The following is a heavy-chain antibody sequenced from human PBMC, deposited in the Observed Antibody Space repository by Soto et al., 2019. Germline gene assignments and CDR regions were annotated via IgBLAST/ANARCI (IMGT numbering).Heavy chain of an antibody. CDR1: GYTFTSYA. J-gene: IGHJ3*02. CDR2: INAGNGNT. Sequence: GASVKVSCKASGYTFTSYAMHWVRQAPGQRLEWMGWINAGNGNTKYSQKFQGRVTITRDTSASTAYMELSSLRSEDTAVYYCARDKPLWFGEPGDVDIWGQGTMVTVSS. D-gene: IGHD3-10*01. V-gene: IGHV1-3*01. CDR3: ARDKPLWFGEPGDVDI.